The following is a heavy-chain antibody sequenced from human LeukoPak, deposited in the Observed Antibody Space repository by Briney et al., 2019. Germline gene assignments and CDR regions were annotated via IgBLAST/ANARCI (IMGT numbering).Heavy chain of an antibody. CDR1: GYTFTDYY. Sequence: ASVKVSCKASGYTFTDYYMHWVRQAPGQGLEWMGWINPNSGGTNYAQKFQGRVTMTRGTSISTAYMELSRLRSDDTAVYYCAREGPIVGATHLVDYWGQGTLVSVSS. J-gene: IGHJ4*02. CDR3: AREGPIVGATHLVDY. V-gene: IGHV1-2*02. CDR2: INPNSGGT. D-gene: IGHD1-26*01.